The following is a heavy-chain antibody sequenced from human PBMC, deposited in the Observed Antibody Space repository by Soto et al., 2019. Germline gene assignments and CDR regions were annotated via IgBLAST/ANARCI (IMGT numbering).Heavy chain of an antibody. V-gene: IGHV1-69*01. J-gene: IGHJ4*02. D-gene: IGHD4-4*01. CDR2: IIPIFGTA. Sequence: QVQLVQSGAEVKKPGSSVKVSCKASGGTLSSYAISWVRQAPGQGLEWMGGIIPIFGTANYAQKFQGRVTITADESTSTAYMELSSLRSEDTAVYYCARGENLRDGYNNPSDYWGQGTLVTVSS. CDR3: ARGENLRDGYNNPSDY. CDR1: GGTLSSYA.